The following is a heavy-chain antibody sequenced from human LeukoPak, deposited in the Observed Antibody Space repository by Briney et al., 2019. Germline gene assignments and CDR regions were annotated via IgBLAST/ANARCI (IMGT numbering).Heavy chain of an antibody. CDR1: GGTFSSYA. Sequence: ASVKVSCKASGGTFSSYAISWVRQAPGHGLELMGGIIAIFGTVNYAAKFQGRVTITADASTTTAYMELSSLRSEDTAVYYCARVLRVLEWLPLGAFDIWGQGTMVTVSS. CDR2: IIAIFGTV. CDR3: ARVLRVLEWLPLGAFDI. J-gene: IGHJ3*02. V-gene: IGHV1-69*13. D-gene: IGHD3-3*01.